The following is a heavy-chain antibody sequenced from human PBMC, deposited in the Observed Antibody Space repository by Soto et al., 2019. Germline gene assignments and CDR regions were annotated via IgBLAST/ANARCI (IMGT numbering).Heavy chain of an antibody. Sequence: QMQLQESGPGLVKPSETLSLTCTVSGASISSSYWGWIRQSPGKGLGWIGYVYHTGRTNYNPSLKSRVTISLDTSKSQFSLNLTSLTTADTAVYFCARGGNRYSNVASGVGGFDYWGQGSLVTVSS. CDR1: GASISSSY. CDR3: ARGGNRYSNVASGVGGFDY. V-gene: IGHV4-59*01. J-gene: IGHJ4*02. D-gene: IGHD5-12*01. CDR2: VYHTGRT.